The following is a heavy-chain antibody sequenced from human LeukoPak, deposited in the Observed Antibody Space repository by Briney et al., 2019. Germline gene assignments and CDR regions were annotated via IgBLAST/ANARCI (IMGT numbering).Heavy chain of an antibody. J-gene: IGHJ4*02. CDR3: AKAPTVVAAHGYFDY. CDR2: ISGSGGST. V-gene: IGHV3-23*01. CDR1: GFTFSSYS. Sequence: GGSLRLSCAASGFTFSSYSMNWVRQAPGKGLEWVSAISGSGGSTYYADSVKGRFTISRDNSKNTLYLQMNSLRAEDTAVYYCAKAPTVVAAHGYFDYWGQGTLVTVSS. D-gene: IGHD2-15*01.